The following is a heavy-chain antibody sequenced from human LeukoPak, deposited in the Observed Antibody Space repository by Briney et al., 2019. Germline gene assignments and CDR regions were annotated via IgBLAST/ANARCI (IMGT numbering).Heavy chain of an antibody. CDR1: GYTFTGYY. CDR3: ARDTPLYYYDSSGYIDY. V-gene: IGHV1-2*02. D-gene: IGHD3-22*01. J-gene: IGHJ4*02. Sequence: ASVKVSCKASGYTFTGYYMHWVRQAPGQGLEWMGWINPNSGGTNYAQKFQGRVTMTRDTSISTAYIELSRLRSDDTAVYYCARDTPLYYYDSSGYIDYWGQGTLVTVSS. CDR2: INPNSGGT.